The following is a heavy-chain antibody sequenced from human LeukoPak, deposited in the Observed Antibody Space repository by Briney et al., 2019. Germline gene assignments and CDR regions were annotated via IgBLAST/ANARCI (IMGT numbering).Heavy chain of an antibody. V-gene: IGHV3-23*01. J-gene: IGHJ4*02. CDR1: GSTFSNYA. D-gene: IGHD3-22*01. CDR3: AKGRYESSGFNWAA. Sequence: PGGSLRLSCAASGSTFSNYAMTWVRQAPGKGLEWVSALSGSGGSAYYADSVKGRFTISRDNSKNTLYLQMNSLRAEDTAVYYCAKGRYESSGFNWAAWGQGTLVTVSS. CDR2: LSGSGGSA.